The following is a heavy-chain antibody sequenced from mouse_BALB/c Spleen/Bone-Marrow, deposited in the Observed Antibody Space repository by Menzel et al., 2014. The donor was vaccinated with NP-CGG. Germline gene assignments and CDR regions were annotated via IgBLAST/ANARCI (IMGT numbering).Heavy chain of an antibody. CDR2: INPYNGGT. D-gene: IGHD1-1*01. J-gene: IGHJ4*01. Sequence: VQLPQSGPELVKPGASLKISCKASGYSFTGYTMNWVKQSHGKNLEWIGLINPYNGGTSYNQKFKGKAALTVDKSSSTAYMELLSLTSEDSAIYYCARGYGSSYGYAMDYWGQGSAVNASS. V-gene: IGHV1-18*01. CDR3: ARGYGSSYGYAMDY. CDR1: GYSFTGYT.